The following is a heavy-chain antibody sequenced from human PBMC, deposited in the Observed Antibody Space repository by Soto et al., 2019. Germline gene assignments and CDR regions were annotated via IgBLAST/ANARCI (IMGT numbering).Heavy chain of an antibody. Sequence: EASVKVSCKASGYTFTSYDINWVRQATGQGLEWMGWMNPNSGNTGYAQKFQGRVTMTRNTSISTAYMELSSLRSEDTAVYYCARGRDYDFWSGPDYYYYYMDVWSKGTTVTVSS. V-gene: IGHV1-8*01. CDR3: ARGRDYDFWSGPDYYYYYMDV. J-gene: IGHJ6*03. D-gene: IGHD3-3*01. CDR2: MNPNSGNT. CDR1: GYTFTSYD.